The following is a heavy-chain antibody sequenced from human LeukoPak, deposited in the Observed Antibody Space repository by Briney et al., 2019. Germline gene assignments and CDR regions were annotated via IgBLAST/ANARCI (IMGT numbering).Heavy chain of an antibody. CDR3: ARGSSRGYSYGAARTYYYGMDV. D-gene: IGHD5-18*01. CDR1: GGSFSGYY. Sequence: SETLSLTCAVYGGSFSGYYWSWIRQPPGKGLEWIGEINHSGSTNYNPSLKSRVTISVDTSKNQFSLKLSSVTAADTAVYYCARGSSRGYSYGAARTYYYGMDVWGQGTTVTVSS. CDR2: INHSGST. J-gene: IGHJ6*02. V-gene: IGHV4-34*01.